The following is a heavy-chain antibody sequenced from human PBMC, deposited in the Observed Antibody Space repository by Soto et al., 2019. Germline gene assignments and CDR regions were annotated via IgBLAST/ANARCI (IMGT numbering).Heavy chain of an antibody. CDR3: ARDTPPSL. Sequence: QVQLQESGPGLVKPSETLSLTCTVSGASISSYYWSWIRQPPGKGLEWIGYVYYSGSTNYNPSLKRRVTISVDTSKNQFSLKLSSVTAADTAMYYCARDTPPSLWGQGTLVTVSS. CDR1: GASISSYY. J-gene: IGHJ4*02. CDR2: VYYSGST. V-gene: IGHV4-59*01.